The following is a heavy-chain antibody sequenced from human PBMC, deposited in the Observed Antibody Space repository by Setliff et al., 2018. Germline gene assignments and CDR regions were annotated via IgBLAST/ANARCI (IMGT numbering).Heavy chain of an antibody. CDR3: ARGAGSVDY. CDR1: GGSVSSGDYY. J-gene: IGHJ4*02. Sequence: SETLSLTCTVSGGSVSSGDYYWTWIRQPPGKGLEWIGYIYYSGSTYYNPSLKSRVTISVDTSKNQFSLKLSSVTAADTAVHYCARGAGSVDYWGQGTLVTVSS. V-gene: IGHV4-30-4*08. CDR2: IYYSGST.